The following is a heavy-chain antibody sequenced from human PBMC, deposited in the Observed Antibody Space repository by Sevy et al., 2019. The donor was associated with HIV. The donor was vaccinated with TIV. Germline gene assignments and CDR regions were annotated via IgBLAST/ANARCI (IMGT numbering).Heavy chain of an antibody. D-gene: IGHD1-20*01. CDR3: ARRGIAGSTDYFDY. Sequence: SETLSLTCFVSGGSISRNSYYWGWIRQPPGRELEWIGTIHYGGSTYYNPSLESRVTLSVDTSKNHFSLKLSSLTAADEALYYCARRGIAGSTDYFDYWGQGTLVTVSS. CDR1: GGSISRNSYY. J-gene: IGHJ4*02. V-gene: IGHV4-39*02. CDR2: IHYGGST.